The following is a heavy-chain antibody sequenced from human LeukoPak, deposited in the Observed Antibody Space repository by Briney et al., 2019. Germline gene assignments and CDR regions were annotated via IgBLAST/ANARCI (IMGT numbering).Heavy chain of an antibody. Sequence: PGGSLRLSCAASGFTFSSYGMHWVREAPGKGLVWVSRINSDGSSTSYADSVKGRFTISRDNAKNTLYLQMNSLRAEDTAVYYCARDRYSSSWYQATWGQGTLVTVSS. V-gene: IGHV3-74*01. CDR1: GFTFSSYG. D-gene: IGHD6-13*01. J-gene: IGHJ5*02. CDR2: INSDGSST. CDR3: ARDRYSSSWYQAT.